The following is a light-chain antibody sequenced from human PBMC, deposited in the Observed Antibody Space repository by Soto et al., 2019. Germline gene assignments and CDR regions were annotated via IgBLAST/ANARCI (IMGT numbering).Light chain of an antibody. V-gene: IGKV1D-16*01. Sequence: SQSPSSLSAPVGCTFTITCGASQSIRTWLAWYQQKPKQAPKSLISGASNLQTGVPSRFRGSGSGTDFTLTISSLPPEDVETYYCQQFYTSPLTFGGGTKVDIK. CDR2: GAS. CDR3: QQFYTSPLT. CDR1: QSIRTW. J-gene: IGKJ4*01.